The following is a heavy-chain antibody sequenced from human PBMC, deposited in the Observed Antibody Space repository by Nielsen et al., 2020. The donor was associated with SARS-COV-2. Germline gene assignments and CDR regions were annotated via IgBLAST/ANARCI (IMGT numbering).Heavy chain of an antibody. Sequence: LKISCAASGFTFSSYWMSWVRQAPGKGLEWVANIKQDGSEKYYVDSVKGRFTISRDNAKNSLYLQMNSLRAEDTAVYYCARQDGTRFLEWFTQYNWFDPWGQGTLVTVSS. V-gene: IGHV3-7*03. J-gene: IGHJ5*02. CDR3: ARQDGTRFLEWFTQYNWFDP. CDR1: GFTFSSYW. CDR2: IKQDGSEK. D-gene: IGHD3-3*01.